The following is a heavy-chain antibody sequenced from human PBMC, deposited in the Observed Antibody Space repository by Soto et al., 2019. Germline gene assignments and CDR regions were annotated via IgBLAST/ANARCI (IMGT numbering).Heavy chain of an antibody. CDR2: IYYSGST. CDR3: ARTVTTGYYYYGMDV. D-gene: IGHD4-17*01. CDR1: GGSISSGGYY. J-gene: IGHJ6*02. V-gene: IGHV4-31*03. Sequence: QVQLQESGPGLVKPSQTLSLTCTVSGGSISSGGYYWSWIRQHPGKGLEWIGYIYYSGSTYYNPSLKSRVTISVDTSKNQFSLKLSSVTAADTAVYYCARTVTTGYYYYGMDVWGQGTTVTVSS.